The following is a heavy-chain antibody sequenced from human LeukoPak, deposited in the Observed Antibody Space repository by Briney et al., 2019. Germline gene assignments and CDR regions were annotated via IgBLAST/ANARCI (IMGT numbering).Heavy chain of an antibody. CDR2: INSDGSST. CDR3: AILPSSDILTGYRDAFDI. CDR1: GFTFSSYW. D-gene: IGHD3-9*01. V-gene: IGHV3-74*01. Sequence: GGSLRLSCAASGFTFSSYWMHWVRQAPGKGLVWVSRINSDGSSTSYTDSVKGRFTISRDNAKNTLYPQMNSLRAEDTAVYYWAILPSSDILTGYRDAFDIWGKGTMVTVSS. J-gene: IGHJ3*02.